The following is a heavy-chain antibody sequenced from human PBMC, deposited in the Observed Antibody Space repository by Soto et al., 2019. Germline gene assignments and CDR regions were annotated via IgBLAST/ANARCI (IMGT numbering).Heavy chain of an antibody. CDR2: INIVGGNT. J-gene: IGHJ4*02. CDR1: GFTFSNYA. Sequence: VQLLESGGGLVQPGGSLRLSCAASGFTFSNYAMSWVRQAPGKALEWVSSINIVGGNTNYADSVMGRFTMSRDDSKNTVFLQMNSLRAEDTAIYYCTKNYSFDSWGQGTLVTVSS. CDR3: TKNYSFDS. V-gene: IGHV3-23*01.